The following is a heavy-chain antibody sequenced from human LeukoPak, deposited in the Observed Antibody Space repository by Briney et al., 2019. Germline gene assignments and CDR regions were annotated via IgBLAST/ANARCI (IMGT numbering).Heavy chain of an antibody. Sequence: SETLSLTCAVYGGSFSGYYWSWIRQPPGKGLEWIGEINHSGSTNYNPSLKSRVTISVDTSKNQFSLKLSSVTAADTAVYYCARYASGRYDYWGQGTLVTVSS. CDR2: INHSGST. V-gene: IGHV4-34*01. J-gene: IGHJ4*02. CDR3: ARYASGRYDY. D-gene: IGHD3-10*01. CDR1: GGSFSGYY.